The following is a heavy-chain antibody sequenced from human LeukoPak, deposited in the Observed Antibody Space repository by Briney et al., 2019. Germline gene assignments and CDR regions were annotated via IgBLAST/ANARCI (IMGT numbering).Heavy chain of an antibody. D-gene: IGHD2-15*01. Sequence: SETLSLTCTVSGGSISSYYWSWIRQPPGKGLEWIGYIYYSGSTNYNPFLKSRVTISVDTSKNQFSLKLRSVTAADTAVYYCARHEPTRYCSGGSCVNFYGMDVWGQGTTVTVSS. J-gene: IGHJ6*02. CDR1: GGSISSYY. V-gene: IGHV4-59*08. CDR2: IYYSGST. CDR3: ARHEPTRYCSGGSCVNFYGMDV.